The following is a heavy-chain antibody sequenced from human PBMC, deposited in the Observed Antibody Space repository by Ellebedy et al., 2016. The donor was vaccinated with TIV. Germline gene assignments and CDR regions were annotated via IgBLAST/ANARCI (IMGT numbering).Heavy chain of an antibody. Sequence: GESLKISCAASGFTFSSHAMSWVRQAPGKGLEWVSVISNNADATYYADPVKGRFTISRDNSKNTLFLQMSSLRAEDTAVYFCARRSTDFAFDSWGQGTLVTVSS. CDR2: ISNNADAT. D-gene: IGHD3/OR15-3a*01. CDR3: ARRSTDFAFDS. CDR1: GFTFSSHA. J-gene: IGHJ4*02. V-gene: IGHV3-23*01.